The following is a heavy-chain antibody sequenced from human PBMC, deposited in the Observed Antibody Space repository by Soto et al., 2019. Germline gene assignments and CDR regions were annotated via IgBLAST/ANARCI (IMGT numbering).Heavy chain of an antibody. Sequence: SETLSLTCTVSGGSISSYYWSWIRQPPGKGLEWIGYIYYSGSTNYNPSLKSRVTISVDTSKNQFSLKLSSVTAADTAVYYCARTDGGYDLGEENWFDPWGQGTLVTVSS. V-gene: IGHV4-59*08. CDR2: IYYSGST. D-gene: IGHD3-3*01. J-gene: IGHJ5*02. CDR3: ARTDGGYDLGEENWFDP. CDR1: GGSISSYY.